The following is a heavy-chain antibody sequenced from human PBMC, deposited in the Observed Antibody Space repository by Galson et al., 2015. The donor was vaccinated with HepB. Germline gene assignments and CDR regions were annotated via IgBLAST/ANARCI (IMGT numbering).Heavy chain of an antibody. V-gene: IGHV1-58*01. J-gene: IGHJ6*03. Sequence: SVKVSCKASGFTFTSSAVQWVRQARGQRLEWIGWIVVGSGNTNYAQKFQERVTITRDMSTSTAYMELSSLRSEDTAVYYCAADQGYYGESYYYMDVWGKGTTVTVSS. D-gene: IGHD4-17*01. CDR2: IVVGSGNT. CDR3: AADQGYYGESYYYMDV. CDR1: GFTFTSSA.